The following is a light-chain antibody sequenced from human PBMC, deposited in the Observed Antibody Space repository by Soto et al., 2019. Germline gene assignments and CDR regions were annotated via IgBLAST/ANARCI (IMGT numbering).Light chain of an antibody. CDR1: SSDVGGYNY. J-gene: IGLJ1*01. CDR3: SSYTSRTTYA. V-gene: IGLV2-14*01. Sequence: QSALTQPASVSGSPGQSITISCTGTSSDVGGYNYVSWYQQHPGKAPKLMIYEVSNRPSGVSFRFSGSKSGNTASLTISGLQAEDEADYYCSSYTSRTTYAIRSGTKVTGL. CDR2: EVS.